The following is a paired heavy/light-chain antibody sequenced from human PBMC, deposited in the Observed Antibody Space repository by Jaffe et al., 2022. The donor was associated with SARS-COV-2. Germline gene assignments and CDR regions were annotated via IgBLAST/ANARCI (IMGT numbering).Heavy chain of an antibody. CDR1: GGSISSRSYY. J-gene: IGHJ5*01. D-gene: IGHD3-22*01. CDR2: IYYSGST. V-gene: IGHV4-39*01. Sequence: QLQLQESGPGLVKPSETLSLTCSVSGGSISSRSYYWGWIRQPPGKGLEWIGSIYYSGSTYDNPSLKSRVTISVDTPKNQFSLKLSSVTAADTAVYYCARLLYDRSGYYWFDSWGQGTRVTVSS. CDR3: ARLLYDRSGYYWFDS.
Light chain of an antibody. Sequence: DTVMTQSPDSLAVSLGERATISCKSSQSVLSSSSNKNFLAWYQQKPGQPPKLLIYWASTRESGVPDRFSGGGSATDFTLTISSLQAEDVAVYYCQQYYTTPLTFGGGTKVEI. V-gene: IGKV4-1*01. CDR2: WAS. J-gene: IGKJ4*01. CDR3: QQYYTTPLT. CDR1: QSVLSSSSNKNF.